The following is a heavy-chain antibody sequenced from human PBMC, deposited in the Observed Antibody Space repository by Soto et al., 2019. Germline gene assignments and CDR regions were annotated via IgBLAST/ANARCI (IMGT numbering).Heavy chain of an antibody. V-gene: IGHV4-34*01. Sequence: SETLSLTCAVYGGSFSGYYWSWIRQPPGKGLEWIGEINHSGSTNYNRSLKSRVTISVDTSKNQFSLKLSSVTAEDTAVYYCAGSHYYDSSGYYHYWGQGTLVTVSS. CDR2: INHSGST. CDR1: GGSFSGYY. D-gene: IGHD3-22*01. CDR3: AGSHYYDSSGYYHY. J-gene: IGHJ4*02.